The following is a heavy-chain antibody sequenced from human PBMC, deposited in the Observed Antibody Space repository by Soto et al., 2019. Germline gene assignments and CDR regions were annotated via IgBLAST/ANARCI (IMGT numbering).Heavy chain of an antibody. D-gene: IGHD6-13*01. CDR2: INTYNGNT. CDR1: GYTFTSYG. Sequence: QVQLVQSGAEVRKPGASVKISCKASGYTFTSYGISWVRQAPGQGLEWMGWINTYNGNTQYADNFSGRVIVTADTPTTSSFMEVTSLTSADTSVFDCARVGFGLSAPSVLPGWSQVTLVTVSS. J-gene: IGHJ4*02. V-gene: IGHV1-18*01. CDR3: ARVGFGLSAPSVLPG.